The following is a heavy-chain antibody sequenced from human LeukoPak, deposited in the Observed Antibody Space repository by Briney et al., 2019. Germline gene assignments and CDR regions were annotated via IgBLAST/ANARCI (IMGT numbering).Heavy chain of an antibody. CDR2: ISSSSSYI. Sequence: GGSLRPSCAASGFTFSSYSMNWVRQAPGKGLEWVSSISSSSSYIYYADSVKGRFTISRDNAKNSLYLQMNSLRAEDTAVYYCARSIPYGTTWYGRSDYWGQGTLVTVSS. CDR3: ARSIPYGTTWYGRSDY. D-gene: IGHD6-13*01. CDR1: GFTFSSYS. V-gene: IGHV3-21*01. J-gene: IGHJ4*02.